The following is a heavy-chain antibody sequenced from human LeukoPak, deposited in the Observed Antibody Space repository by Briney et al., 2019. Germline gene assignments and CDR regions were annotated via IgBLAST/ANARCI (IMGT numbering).Heavy chain of an antibody. CDR3: ARMKYCSSTSCYDTGNYFDY. V-gene: IGHV3-11*04. CDR2: ISSSGSTI. Sequence: GGSLRLSCAASGFTFSDYYMSWIRQAPGKGLEWVSYISSSGSTIYYADSVKGRFTISRDNSKNTLYLQMNSLRAEDTAMYYCARMKYCSSTSCYDTGNYFDYWGQGTLVTVSS. J-gene: IGHJ4*02. D-gene: IGHD2-2*01. CDR1: GFTFSDYY.